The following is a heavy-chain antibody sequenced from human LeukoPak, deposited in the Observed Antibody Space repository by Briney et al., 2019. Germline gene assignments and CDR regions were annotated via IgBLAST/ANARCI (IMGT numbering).Heavy chain of an antibody. V-gene: IGHV4-39*01. CDR1: GGSISSSDSY. Sequence: SETLSLTCTVSGGSISSSDSYWAWVRQPPGKGLEWIGSICFSRTTYYNPSLKSRVTMSIDASKNHFSLKVASVTAADTAVYYCGRHFPETGRDEQPLEYWGQGSLFTVSS. J-gene: IGHJ4*02. CDR3: GRHFPETGRDEQPLEY. D-gene: IGHD3-10*01. CDR2: ICFSRTT.